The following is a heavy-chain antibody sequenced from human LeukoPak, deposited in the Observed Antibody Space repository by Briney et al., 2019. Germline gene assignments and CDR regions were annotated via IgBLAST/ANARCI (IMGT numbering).Heavy chain of an antibody. CDR1: GYTFTDYY. CDR2: INPNSGAT. CDR3: ARDFDALDT. J-gene: IGHJ3*02. Sequence: ASVKVSCKASGYTFTDYYIHWVRQAPGQGLEWMGWINPNSGATDYARKFQDRVSMTRDTSTSTAYMELISLRSEDTAVYFCARDFDALDTWGQGTMVTVSS. V-gene: IGHV1-2*02.